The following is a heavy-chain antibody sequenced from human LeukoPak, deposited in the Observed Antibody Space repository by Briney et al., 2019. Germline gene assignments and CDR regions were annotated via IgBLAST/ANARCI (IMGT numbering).Heavy chain of an antibody. V-gene: IGHV7-4-1*02. CDR1: GYTFTSYA. J-gene: IGHJ5*02. D-gene: IGHD3-3*01. CDR2: INTNTGNP. CDR3: ASSSTESYYDFWSGYYTQEVNWFDP. Sequence: ASVKVSCKASGYTFTSYAMNWVRQAPGQGLERMGWINTNTGNPTYAQGFTGRFVFSLDTSVSTAYLQISSLKAEDTAVYYCASSSTESYYDFWSGYYTQEVNWFDPWGQGTLVTVSS.